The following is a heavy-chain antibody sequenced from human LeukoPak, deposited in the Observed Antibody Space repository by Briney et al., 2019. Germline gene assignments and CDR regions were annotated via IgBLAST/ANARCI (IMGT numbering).Heavy chain of an antibody. J-gene: IGHJ5*02. V-gene: IGHV3-30*01. CDR1: GFTFA. D-gene: IGHD2-8*01. CDR2: MSFDGSHQ. CDR3: ARQRVGYFRS. Sequence: PGRSLRLSCAASGFTFAMHWVRQAPGNGLGWVALMSFDGSHQYYADSVKRRFTISRDNSNNTVFLQMNSLRTEDTALYYSARQRVGYFRSWGQGTLVTVSS.